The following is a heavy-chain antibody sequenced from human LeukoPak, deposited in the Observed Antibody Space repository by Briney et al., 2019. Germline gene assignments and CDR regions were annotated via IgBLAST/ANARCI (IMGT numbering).Heavy chain of an antibody. V-gene: IGHV3-30-3*01. CDR2: ISYDGSNK. CDR1: GFTFSSYA. Sequence: GRSLRLSCAASGFTFSSYAMHWVRQAPGKGLEWVAVISYDGSNKYYADSVKGRFTISRDNSKNTLYLQMNSLRAEDTAVYYYARIYDSSGYSDYWGQGTLVTVSS. CDR3: ARIYDSSGYSDY. J-gene: IGHJ4*02. D-gene: IGHD3-22*01.